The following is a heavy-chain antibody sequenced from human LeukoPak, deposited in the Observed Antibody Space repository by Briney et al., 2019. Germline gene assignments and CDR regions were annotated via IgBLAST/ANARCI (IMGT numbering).Heavy chain of an antibody. CDR3: VRLHLYYYDSSGYYHDAFDI. Sequence: PSETLSLTCTVSGGSISSSSYYWGWIRQPPGKGLEWIGSIYYSGSTYYNPSLKSRVTISVDTSKNQFSLKLSSVTAADTAVYYCVRLHLYYYDSSGYYHDAFDIWGLGTMVTVSS. D-gene: IGHD3-22*01. CDR2: IYYSGST. V-gene: IGHV4-39*01. CDR1: GGSISSSSYY. J-gene: IGHJ3*02.